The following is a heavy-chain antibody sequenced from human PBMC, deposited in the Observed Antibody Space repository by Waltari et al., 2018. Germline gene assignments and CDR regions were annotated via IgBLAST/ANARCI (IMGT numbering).Heavy chain of an antibody. D-gene: IGHD2-2*01. J-gene: IGHJ4*02. CDR2: IIPIFGTA. Sequence: QVQLVQSGAEVKKPGSSAKVSCKASGGPFSSYATSWVRQATGQGLEWMGGIIPIFGTANYAQKFQGRVTITADESTSTAYMELSSLRSEDTAVYYCARGISDIVVVPAAIGFDYWGQGTLVTVSS. CDR1: GGPFSSYA. CDR3: ARGISDIVVVPAAIGFDY. V-gene: IGHV1-69*12.